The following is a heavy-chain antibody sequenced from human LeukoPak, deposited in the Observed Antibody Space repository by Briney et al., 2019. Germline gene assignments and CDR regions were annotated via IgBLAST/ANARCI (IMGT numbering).Heavy chain of an antibody. V-gene: IGHV3-30*19. J-gene: IGHJ4*02. CDR2: ISYDGSNK. CDR1: GFTFSSYG. D-gene: IGHD2-15*01. Sequence: GGSLRLSCAASGFTFSSYGMHWVRQAPGKGLEWVAVISYDGSNKYYADSVKGRFTISRDNSKNTLYLQMNSLRAEDTAVYYCARDRVDVVVVAATFDYWGQGTLVTVSS. CDR3: ARDRVDVVVVAATFDY.